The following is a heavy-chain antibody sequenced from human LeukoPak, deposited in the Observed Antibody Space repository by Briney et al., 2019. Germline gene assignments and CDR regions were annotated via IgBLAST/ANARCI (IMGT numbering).Heavy chain of an antibody. CDR1: SGSISTSNYY. Sequence: SSETLSLTCTVSSGSISTSNYYWGWVRQPPGKALEWIGNIFYSGSTYYNPSLKSRVTISVDTSKNQFSLKLSSVTAADTAVYYCARGGGGYCSGGSCYWSYYYYYYMDVWGKGTTVTVSS. V-gene: IGHV4-39*07. CDR3: ARGGGGYCSGGSCYWSYYYYYYMDV. CDR2: IFYSGST. D-gene: IGHD2-15*01. J-gene: IGHJ6*03.